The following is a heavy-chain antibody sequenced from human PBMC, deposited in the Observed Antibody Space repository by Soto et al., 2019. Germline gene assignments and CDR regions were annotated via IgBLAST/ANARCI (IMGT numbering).Heavy chain of an antibody. CDR2: IYYSGST. J-gene: IGHJ4*02. CDR1: GGSISSSSYY. V-gene: IGHV4-39*01. D-gene: IGHD4-17*01. Sequence: SETLSLTCTVSGGSISSSSYYWGWIRQPPGKGLEWIGSIYYSGSTYYNPSLKSRVTISVDTSKNQFSLKLSSVTAADTAVYYCARGGLSGDYTLFGYWGQGTLVTVS. CDR3: ARGGLSGDYTLFGY.